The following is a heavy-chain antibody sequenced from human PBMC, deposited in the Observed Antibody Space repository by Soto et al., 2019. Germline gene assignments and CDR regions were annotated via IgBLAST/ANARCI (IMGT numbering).Heavy chain of an antibody. Sequence: QVQLQESGPGLVKPSQTLSLTCTVSGGSISSGGYFWSWIRQHPGKGLEWIGYIYYSGSTYHNPALKSRVTISVDTSKNQCSLKLSSVTAADTAVYYCAREYSSSWYSALDYWGQGNLVIVSS. CDR1: GGSISSGGYF. CDR2: IYYSGST. V-gene: IGHV4-31*03. J-gene: IGHJ4*02. D-gene: IGHD6-13*01. CDR3: AREYSSSWYSALDY.